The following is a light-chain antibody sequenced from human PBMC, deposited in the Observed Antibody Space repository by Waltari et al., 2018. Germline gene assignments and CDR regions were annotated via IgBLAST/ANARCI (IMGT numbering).Light chain of an antibody. CDR1: SSDVGGYNY. CDR3: SSYAGSNNWV. J-gene: IGLJ3*02. CDR2: EVN. Sequence: QSALTQPPSASGSPAQSVTISCTGTSSDVGGYNYVSWYQQHPGKAPKLMIFEVNKRPSGVPDRFSGSKSGNTASLTVSGLQAADEADYYCSSYAGSNNWVFGGGTKLTVL. V-gene: IGLV2-8*01.